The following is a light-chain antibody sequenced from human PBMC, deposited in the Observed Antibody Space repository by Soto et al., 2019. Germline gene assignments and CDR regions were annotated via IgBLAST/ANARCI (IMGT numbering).Light chain of an antibody. V-gene: IGKV1-39*01. CDR1: QTVSTY. CDR2: AAS. CDR3: QQYNNWPV. Sequence: DILMTQSPSSLSASIGDRVTISCRTSQTVSTYLNWYQHKPGRGPTLLIYAASSLQSGVPSRFSGSGSGTEFTLTISSLQSEDFAVYYCQQYNNWPVFGQGTKV. J-gene: IGKJ1*01.